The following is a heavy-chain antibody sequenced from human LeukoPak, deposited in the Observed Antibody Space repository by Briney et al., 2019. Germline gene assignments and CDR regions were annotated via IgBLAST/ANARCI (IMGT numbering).Heavy chain of an antibody. V-gene: IGHV3-23*01. Sequence: GGSLRLSYAASGFTFSSYAMSWVRQAPGQGPEWVSGISGHSDSTYHADSVKGRFTISRDNSKNTLYLQMNSLRAEDTAVYYCAGYVWGTYRYTNYWGQGTLVTVSS. J-gene: IGHJ4*02. D-gene: IGHD3-16*02. CDR1: GFTFSSYA. CDR3: AGYVWGTYRYTNY. CDR2: ISGHSDST.